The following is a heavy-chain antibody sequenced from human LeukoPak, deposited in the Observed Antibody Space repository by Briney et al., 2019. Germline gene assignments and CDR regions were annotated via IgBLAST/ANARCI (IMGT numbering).Heavy chain of an antibody. V-gene: IGHV4-30-4*01. Sequence: SETLSLTCTVSGGSISSGDYYWSWIRQPPGKGLEWIGYIYYSGSTYYNPSLKSRVTISVDTSKNQFSLKLSSVTAADTAVYYCARESSSRPLDYWGQGTLVTVSS. CDR2: IYYSGST. CDR1: GGSISSGDYY. CDR3: ARESSSRPLDY. D-gene: IGHD6-13*01. J-gene: IGHJ4*02.